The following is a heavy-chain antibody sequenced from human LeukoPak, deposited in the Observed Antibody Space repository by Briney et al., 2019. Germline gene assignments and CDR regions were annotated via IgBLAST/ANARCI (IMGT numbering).Heavy chain of an antibody. J-gene: IGHJ4*02. CDR2: ISGGGANT. V-gene: IGHV3-23*01. Sequence: PGRSLRLSCAASGFTFSSYAMSWVRQAPGKGLEWVSGISGGGANTYYADSVKGRFTISRDNSKNTLYLQMNSLRAEDTAVYYCAKGPAKGSPYYFDYWGQGTLVTVSS. D-gene: IGHD4/OR15-4a*01. CDR1: GFTFSSYA. CDR3: AKGPAKGSPYYFDY.